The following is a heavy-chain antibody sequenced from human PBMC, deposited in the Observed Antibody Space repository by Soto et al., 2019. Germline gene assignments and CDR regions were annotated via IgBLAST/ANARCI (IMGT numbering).Heavy chain of an antibody. CDR3: AKDYYYDNSGYYTPPDYGMDV. CDR2: ISYDGSNK. CDR1: GFTFSSYG. D-gene: IGHD3-22*01. V-gene: IGHV3-30*18. J-gene: IGHJ6*02. Sequence: AGGSLRLSCAASGFTFSSYGMHWVRQAPGKGLEWVAVISYDGSNKYYADSVKGRFTISRDNSKNTLYLQMNSLRAEDTAVYYCAKDYYYDNSGYYTPPDYGMDVWGQGTTVTVSS.